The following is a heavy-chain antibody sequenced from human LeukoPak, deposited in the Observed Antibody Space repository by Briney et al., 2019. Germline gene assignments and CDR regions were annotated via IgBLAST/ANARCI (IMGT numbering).Heavy chain of an antibody. J-gene: IGHJ4*02. CDR1: GYTFTGYY. D-gene: IGHD6-19*01. Sequence: ASVKVSCKASGYTFTGYYMHWVRQAPGQGLEWMGWINPNSGGTNYAQKFQGRVTMTRDTSISTAYMELSRLRSDDTAVYYCARYTAVAGTGPPLDYFDYWGQGTLVIVSS. CDR2: INPNSGGT. V-gene: IGHV1-2*02. CDR3: ARYTAVAGTGPPLDYFDY.